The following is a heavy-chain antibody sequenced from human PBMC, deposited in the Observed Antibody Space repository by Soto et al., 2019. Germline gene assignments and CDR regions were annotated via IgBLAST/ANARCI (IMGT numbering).Heavy chain of an antibody. D-gene: IGHD6-13*01. CDR3: ARATNASNWDY. J-gene: IGHJ4*02. V-gene: IGHV1-18*01. CDR2: ISAYNGGT. CDR1: GYTFTTYG. Sequence: ASVKVSCKTSGYTFTTYGIRCVRQAPGQGLEWMGWISAYNGGTNYAQKFQDRLTMTTDTSTSTAYMELRSLRSDDTAVYFCARATNASNWDYWGQGTLVTVSS.